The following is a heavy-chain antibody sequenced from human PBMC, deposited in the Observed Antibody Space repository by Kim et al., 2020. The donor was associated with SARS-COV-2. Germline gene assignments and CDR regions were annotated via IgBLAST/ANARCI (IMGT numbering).Heavy chain of an antibody. CDR3: SGGHSLGFATYATQISEY. CDR1: GGSFNKYY. Sequence: SETLSLTCGVYGGSFNKYYWTWIRQPPGEGLEWVGEINFSGSANYNPSLTSRVSMSIKSSKNQFSLNLTSVTAADTAAYYCSGGHSLGFATYATQISEY. V-gene: IGHV4-34*01. D-gene: IGHD2-8*01. J-gene: IGHJ1*01. CDR2: INFSGSA.